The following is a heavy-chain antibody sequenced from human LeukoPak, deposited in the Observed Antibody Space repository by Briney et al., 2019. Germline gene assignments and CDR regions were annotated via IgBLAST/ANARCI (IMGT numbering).Heavy chain of an antibody. CDR2: INHSGST. J-gene: IGHJ4*02. V-gene: IGHV4-34*01. D-gene: IGHD3-16*01. CDR3: ARLSRGSYVDY. CDR1: GGSFSNYY. Sequence: SETLSLTCAVYGGSFSNYYWSWIRQPPGKGLEWLGEINHSGSTNYNPSLTSRVTISVDTAKNQFSLKLSSVTAADTAVYYCARLSRGSYVDYWGQGTLVTVSS.